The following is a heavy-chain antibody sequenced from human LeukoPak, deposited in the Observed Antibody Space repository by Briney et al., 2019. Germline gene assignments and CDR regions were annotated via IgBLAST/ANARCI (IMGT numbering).Heavy chain of an antibody. CDR3: ARDRSIAVAGTGNWFDP. V-gene: IGHV4-39*07. J-gene: IGHJ5*02. CDR1: GGSITSSSYY. CDR2: IYHSGST. D-gene: IGHD6-19*01. Sequence: PSETLSLTCTVSGGSITSSSYYWGWIRQPPGKGLEWIGSIYHSGSTYYNPSLKSRVTISVDTSKNQFSLKLSSVTAADTAVYYCARDRSIAVAGTGNWFDPWGQGTLVTVSS.